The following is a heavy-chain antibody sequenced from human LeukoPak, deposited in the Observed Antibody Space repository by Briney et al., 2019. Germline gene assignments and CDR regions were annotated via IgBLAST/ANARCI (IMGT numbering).Heavy chain of an antibody. Sequence: PGGSLRLSCAASGFTFSSYAMHWVRQAPGKGLEWVAVISYDGSNKYYADSVKGRFTISRDNSKNTLYLQMNSLGAEDTAVYYCARDPRGVVTAILDYWGQGTLVTVSS. CDR2: ISYDGSNK. CDR3: ARDPRGVVTAILDY. CDR1: GFTFSSYA. D-gene: IGHD2-21*02. J-gene: IGHJ4*02. V-gene: IGHV3-30*04.